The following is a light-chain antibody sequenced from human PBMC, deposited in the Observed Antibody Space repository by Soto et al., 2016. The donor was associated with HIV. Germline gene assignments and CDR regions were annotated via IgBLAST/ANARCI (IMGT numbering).Light chain of an antibody. CDR1: NVGSKS. CDR2: DDS. J-gene: IGLJ2*01. V-gene: IGLV3-21*03. CDR3: QVWDASTDLVV. Sequence: SYVLTQPPSLSVAPRKTARITCGGNNVGSKSVQWYQQKPGQAPVLVVYDDSDRPSGISERFSGSNSGNTATLSISRVEAGDEADYYCQVWDASTDLVVFGGGTKLTVL.